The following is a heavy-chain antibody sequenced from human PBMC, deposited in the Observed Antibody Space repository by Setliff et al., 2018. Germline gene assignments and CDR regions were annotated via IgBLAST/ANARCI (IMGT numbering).Heavy chain of an antibody. D-gene: IGHD2-15*01. CDR3: ARVRVVVIGNHYYYYGMDV. J-gene: IGHJ6*02. V-gene: IGHV4-38-2*01. Sequence: PSETLSLTCAVSGYSISSGYYWGWIRQPPGKGLEWIGSIYYSGSTYYNPSLKSRVTISVDTSKNQFSLKLSSVTAADTAVYYCARVRVVVIGNHYYYYGMDVWGQGTTVTVSS. CDR2: IYYSGST. CDR1: GYSISSGYY.